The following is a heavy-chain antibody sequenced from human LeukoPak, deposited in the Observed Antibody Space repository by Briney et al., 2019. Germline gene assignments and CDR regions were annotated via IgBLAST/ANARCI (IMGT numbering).Heavy chain of an antibody. CDR1: GFTFSSYG. J-gene: IGHJ4*02. V-gene: IGHV3-30*03. CDR3: ASHLNLDY. CDR2: ISYDGSNK. Sequence: GSLRLSCAASGFTFSSYGMHWVRQAPGKGLEWVAVISYDGSNKYYADSVKGRFTISRDNSKNTLYLQMNSLRAEDTAVYYCASHLNLDYWGQGTLVTVSS.